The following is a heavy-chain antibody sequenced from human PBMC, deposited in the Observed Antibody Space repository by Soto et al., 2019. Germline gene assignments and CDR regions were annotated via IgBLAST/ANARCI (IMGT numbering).Heavy chain of an antibody. D-gene: IGHD2-21*01. Sequence: QVQLVQSGAEVKKPGASVKVSCKASDSTFSTHGVSWVRQAPGQGLEWMGWISGYYGDTHSAHNLQDRLTMTKDTSTKTGYMELRGLRSGDTAIYYCARDARAILATPTAACEIWGQGTVVTVSS. CDR3: ARDARAILATPTAACEI. V-gene: IGHV1-18*04. CDR2: ISGYYGDT. CDR1: DSTFSTHG. J-gene: IGHJ3*02.